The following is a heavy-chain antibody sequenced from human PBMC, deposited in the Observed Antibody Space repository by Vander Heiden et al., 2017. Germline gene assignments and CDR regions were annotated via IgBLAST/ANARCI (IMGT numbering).Heavy chain of an antibody. CDR1: GFTFSSYG. D-gene: IGHD3-10*01. Sequence: QVQLVESGGGVVQPGRFLRLSCAASGFTFSSYGTHWVRQAPGKGLEWVAVIWYDGSNKYYADAVKGRFTISRDNSKNTLYLQMNSLRAEDTAVYYCASLWFGDMGFDIWGQGTMVTVSS. V-gene: IGHV3-33*01. CDR3: ASLWFGDMGFDI. J-gene: IGHJ3*02. CDR2: IWYDGSNK.